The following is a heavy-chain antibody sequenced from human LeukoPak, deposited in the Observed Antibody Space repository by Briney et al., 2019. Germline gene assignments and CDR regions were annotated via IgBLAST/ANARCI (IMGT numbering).Heavy chain of an antibody. CDR2: ISSSGNTT. D-gene: IGHD6-19*01. Sequence: PGGSLRLSCTASGSTFGDYAMSWFRQAPGKGLEWVSYISSSGNTTYNADSVKGRFSITRDNAKNSLCLQMNSLRAEDTAVYYCARDGGSAWFLDYWGQGTLVTVSS. J-gene: IGHJ4*02. CDR1: GSTFGDYA. V-gene: IGHV3-11*04. CDR3: ARDGGSAWFLDY.